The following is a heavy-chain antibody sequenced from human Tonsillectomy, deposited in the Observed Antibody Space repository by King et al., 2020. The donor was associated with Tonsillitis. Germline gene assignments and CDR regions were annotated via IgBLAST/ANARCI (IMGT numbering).Heavy chain of an antibody. D-gene: IGHD3-3*01. J-gene: IGHJ6*02. CDR3: AGGLGAGYYSTVWAGGMDV. V-gene: IGHV3-7*01. Sequence: VQLVESGGGLVQPGGSLRLSCAASGFTFSSYWMSWVRQAPGKGLEWVANIKQDGSEKYYVDSVKGRFTISRDNAKNSLYLQMNSLRAEDTAVYYCAGGLGAGYYSTVWAGGMDVWGQGTTVTVSS. CDR2: IKQDGSEK. CDR1: GFTFSSYW.